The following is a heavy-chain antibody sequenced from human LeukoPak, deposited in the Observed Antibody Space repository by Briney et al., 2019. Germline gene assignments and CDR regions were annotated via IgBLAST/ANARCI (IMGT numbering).Heavy chain of an antibody. V-gene: IGHV1-69*05. CDR1: GGTFSSYA. CDR3: ARSVAAGTDWFDP. Sequence: GASVKVSCKASGGTFSSYAISWVRQAPGQGLEWMGGIIPIFGTANYAQKFQGRVTITTDTSTSTAYMELRSLRSDDTAVYYCARSVAAGTDWFDPWGQGTLVTVSS. J-gene: IGHJ5*02. D-gene: IGHD6-13*01. CDR2: IIPIFGTA.